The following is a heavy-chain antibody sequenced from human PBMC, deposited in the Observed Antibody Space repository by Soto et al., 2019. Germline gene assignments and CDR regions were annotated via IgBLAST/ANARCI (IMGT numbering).Heavy chain of an antibody. CDR2: IYYSGST. CDR3: ARDQGYNYDSSGYYTHAFDI. V-gene: IGHV4-31*03. CDR1: GGSISSGGYY. Sequence: SETLSLTCTVSGGSISSGGYYWSWLRQHPGKGLEWIGYIYYSGSTYYNPSLKSRVTISVDTSKNQFSLKLSSVTAADTAVYYCARDQGYNYDSSGYYTHAFDIWGQGTMVTVSS. D-gene: IGHD3-22*01. J-gene: IGHJ3*02.